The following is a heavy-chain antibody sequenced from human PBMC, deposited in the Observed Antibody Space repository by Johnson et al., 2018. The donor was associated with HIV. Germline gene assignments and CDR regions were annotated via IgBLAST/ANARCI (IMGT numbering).Heavy chain of an antibody. V-gene: IGHV3-11*04. CDR1: GFTFSDYY. J-gene: IGHJ3*02. Sequence: QVQLVESGGGLVKPGGSLRLSCEASGFTFSDYYMSWIRQAPGKGLEWVSYISSSGSTIYYADSVKGRFTISRDNAKKSQYLQMNSLRAEDTAVYYCARTCRGSSWYRVSGTDGFDIWGQGTMVTVSS. CDR3: ARTCRGSSWYRVSGTDGFDI. D-gene: IGHD6-13*01. CDR2: ISSSGSTI.